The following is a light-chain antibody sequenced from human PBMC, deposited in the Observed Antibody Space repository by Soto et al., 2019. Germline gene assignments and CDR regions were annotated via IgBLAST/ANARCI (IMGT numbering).Light chain of an antibody. J-gene: IGKJ5*01. CDR1: QSVSSY. CDR2: DAS. V-gene: IGKV3-11*01. CDR3: QQRSNWPPSIT. Sequence: EIVLPQSPATLSSSPGESSTLSCRARQSVSSYLAWYQQKPGQAPRLLIYDASNRATGIPARFSGSGSGTDFTLTISRLEPEDFAVYYCQQRSNWPPSITVGQGTRLEIK.